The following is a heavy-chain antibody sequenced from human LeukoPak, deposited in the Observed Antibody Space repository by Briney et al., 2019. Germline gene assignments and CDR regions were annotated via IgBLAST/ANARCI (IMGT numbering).Heavy chain of an antibody. J-gene: IGHJ5*02. CDR2: IYYSGST. CDR3: ARDQVVRGFDP. CDR1: GYSISNGYY. V-gene: IGHV4-59*01. D-gene: IGHD3-10*01. Sequence: SETLSLTCTVSGYSISNGYYWGWIRQPPGKGLEWIGYIYYSGSTNYNPSLKSRVTISVDTSKNQFSLKLSSVTAADTAVYYCARDQVVRGFDPWGQGTLVTVSS.